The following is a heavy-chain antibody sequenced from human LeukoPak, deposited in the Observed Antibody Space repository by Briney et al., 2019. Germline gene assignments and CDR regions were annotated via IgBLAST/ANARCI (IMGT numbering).Heavy chain of an antibody. CDR3: AKDFPGRQWFRAFDY. V-gene: IGHV3-23*01. CDR2: ISGSGGST. D-gene: IGHD3-10*01. Sequence: GGSLRLSCAVSGFTFSRYWMSWVRQAPGKGLEWVSAISGSGGSTYYADSVKGRFTISRDNSKNTLYLQMNSLRAEDTAVYYCAKDFPGRQWFRAFDYWGQGTLVTVSS. CDR1: GFTFSRYW. J-gene: IGHJ4*02.